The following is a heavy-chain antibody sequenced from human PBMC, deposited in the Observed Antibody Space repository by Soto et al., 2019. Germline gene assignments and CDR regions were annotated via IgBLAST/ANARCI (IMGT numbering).Heavy chain of an antibody. V-gene: IGHV3-33*01. CDR1: AFTFSSYG. Sequence: GSLRLSCAASAFTFSSYGMHRVRQSPGKGLEWVAVIWYDGSNKYYADSVKGRFTISRDNSKNTLYLQMNSLRAEETAVYYCARERFWTTYYFDYWGQGTLLTASS. CDR3: ARERFWTTYYFDY. D-gene: IGHD3-3*01. CDR2: IWYDGSNK. J-gene: IGHJ4*02.